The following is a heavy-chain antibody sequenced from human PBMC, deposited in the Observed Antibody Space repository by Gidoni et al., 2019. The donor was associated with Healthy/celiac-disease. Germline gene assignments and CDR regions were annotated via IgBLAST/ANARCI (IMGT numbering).Heavy chain of an antibody. V-gene: IGHV3-15*01. CDR3: TTGVVFWSGYSWPLNDY. CDR2: IKSKTDGGTT. CDR1: GFTFSNAW. J-gene: IGHJ4*02. Sequence: EVQLVESGGGLVKPGGSLRLSCAASGFTFSNAWMSWVRQAPGKGLEWVGRIKSKTDGGTTDYAAPVKGRFTISRDDSKNTLYLQMNSLKTEDTAVYYCTTGVVFWSGYSWPLNDYWGQGTLVTVSS. D-gene: IGHD3-3*01.